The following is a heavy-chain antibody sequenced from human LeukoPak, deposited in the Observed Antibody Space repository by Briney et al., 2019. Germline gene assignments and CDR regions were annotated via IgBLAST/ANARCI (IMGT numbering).Heavy chain of an antibody. CDR2: IYYSGST. J-gene: IGHJ3*02. D-gene: IGHD5-18*01. V-gene: IGHV4-59*01. CDR3: ARSEYSYGADAFDI. Sequence: KTSETLSLTCTVSGGSISSYYWSWIRQPPGKGPEWIGYIYYSGSTNYNPSLKSRVTISVDTSKNQFSLKLSSVTAADTAVYYCARSEYSYGADAFDIWGQGTMVTVSS. CDR1: GGSISSYY.